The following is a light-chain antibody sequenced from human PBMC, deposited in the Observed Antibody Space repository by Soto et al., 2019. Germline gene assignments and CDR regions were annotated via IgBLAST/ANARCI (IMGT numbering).Light chain of an antibody. V-gene: IGKV3-11*01. J-gene: IGKJ3*01. Sequence: EIVLTQSPATLSLSPGERATLSCRASQSVSKSLAWYQQKPGQAPRLLIYTTSNRATGIPARFSGSGSRTDFPLPIRSLEPEDFAVYYCQQGNNWPIFTFGPGTKVDIK. CDR3: QQGNNWPIFT. CDR2: TTS. CDR1: QSVSKS.